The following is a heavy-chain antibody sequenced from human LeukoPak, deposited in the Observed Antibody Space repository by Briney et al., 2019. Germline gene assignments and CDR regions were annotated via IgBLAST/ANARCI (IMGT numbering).Heavy chain of an antibody. D-gene: IGHD3-16*01. CDR2: IYYSGST. J-gene: IGHJ4*02. V-gene: IGHV4-59*01. Sequence: SETLSLTCTVSGVSISSYYWSWIRQPPGKGLEWIGYIYYSGSTNYNPSLKSRVTISVDTSKNQFSLKLSSVTAADTAVYYSARVSRGGSDYWGQGTLVTVSS. CDR1: GVSISSYY. CDR3: ARVSRGGSDY.